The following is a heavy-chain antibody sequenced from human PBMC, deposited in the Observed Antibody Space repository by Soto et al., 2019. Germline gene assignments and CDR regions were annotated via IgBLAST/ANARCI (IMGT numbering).Heavy chain of an antibody. CDR2: ISSSSSYI. J-gene: IGHJ6*02. CDR3: ARTKGRKNLGRKDGEYGMDV. D-gene: IGHD1-26*01. V-gene: IGHV3-21*01. CDR1: GFTFSSYS. Sequence: GGSLRLSCAASGFTFSSYSMNWVRQAPGKGLEWVSSISSSSSYIYYADSVKGRFTISRDNAKNSLYLQMNSLRAEDTAVYYCARTKGRKNLGRKDGEYGMDVWGQGTTVTVSS.